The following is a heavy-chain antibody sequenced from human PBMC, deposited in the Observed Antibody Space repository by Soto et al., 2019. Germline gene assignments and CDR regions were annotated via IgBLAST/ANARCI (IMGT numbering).Heavy chain of an antibody. CDR1: GFTLRNYA. CDR2: ISANDVGT. V-gene: IGHV3-23*01. CDR3: AKAKNDYNWDNRPPFDY. D-gene: IGHD1-20*01. Sequence: EVQLLESGGGVVQPGGSLRLSCEASGFTLRNYAMTWIRQAPGKGLEWVSRISANDVGTYYAESVKTRFTISTDQSRNTVYLQMDSLRADDTAIYYCAKAKNDYNWDNRPPFDYWGQGTLVTVSS. J-gene: IGHJ4*02.